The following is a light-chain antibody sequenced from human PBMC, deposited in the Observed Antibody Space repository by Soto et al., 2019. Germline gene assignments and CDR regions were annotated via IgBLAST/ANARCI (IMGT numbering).Light chain of an antibody. V-gene: IGKV2-28*01. Sequence: DIVMTQSPLSLPVTPGDPASISCRSSQSLLHSNGYNYLDWYLQKPGQSPQLLIYLGSNRASGVPDRFSGSGSGTDFTLKISRVEAEDVGVYYCMQPLQSWTFGQGTKVDNK. J-gene: IGKJ1*01. CDR1: QSLLHSNGYNY. CDR3: MQPLQSWT. CDR2: LGS.